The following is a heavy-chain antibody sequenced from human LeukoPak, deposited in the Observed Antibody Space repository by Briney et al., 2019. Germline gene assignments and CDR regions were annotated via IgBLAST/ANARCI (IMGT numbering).Heavy chain of an antibody. CDR1: GYTFSSYG. CDR2: INPSGGST. V-gene: IGHV1-46*01. CDR3: AREPFADYDSSGNLPSPFDY. Sequence: GASVKVSCKASGYTFSSYGISWVRQAPGQGLEWVGIINPSGGSTNYAQKFQGRVTMTRDMSTSTVYMELSSVRSEDTVVYYCAREPFADYDSSGNLPSPFDYWGQGTLVTVSS. D-gene: IGHD3-22*01. J-gene: IGHJ4*02.